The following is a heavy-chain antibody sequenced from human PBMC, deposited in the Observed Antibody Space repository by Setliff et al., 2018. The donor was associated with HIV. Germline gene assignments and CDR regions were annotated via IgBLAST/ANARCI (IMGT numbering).Heavy chain of an antibody. D-gene: IGHD3-22*01. CDR1: GGTFSTHA. Sequence: SVKVSCKASGGTFSTHAINWVRQAPGQGLEWMGGIIPIFGTTHYAQKFQGRVTITTDESTNTAYMELGSLRSEDTAVYYCARDKGYHYDMSGYPTLDYWGRGTLVTVSS. J-gene: IGHJ4*02. CDR2: IIPIFGTT. CDR3: ARDKGYHYDMSGYPTLDY. V-gene: IGHV1-69*05.